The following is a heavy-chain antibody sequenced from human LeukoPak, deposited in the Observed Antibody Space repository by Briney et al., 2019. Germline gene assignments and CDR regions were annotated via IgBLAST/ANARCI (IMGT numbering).Heavy chain of an antibody. D-gene: IGHD2-8*01. CDR3: ARQLDGYCTNGVCYTDYFDY. CDR1: GYSFTSYW. CDR2: IYPGDSDT. Sequence: GESLKISCKGSGYSFTSYWIGWVRQLPGKGLEWMGIIYPGDSDTRYSPSFQGQVTISADKSISTAYLQWSSLKASDTAMYYCARQLDGYCTNGVCYTDYFDYWGQGTLVTVSS. V-gene: IGHV5-51*01. J-gene: IGHJ4*02.